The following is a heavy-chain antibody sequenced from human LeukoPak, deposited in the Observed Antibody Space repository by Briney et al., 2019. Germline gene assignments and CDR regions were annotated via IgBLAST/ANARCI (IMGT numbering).Heavy chain of an antibody. CDR1: GFTFSSYA. J-gene: IGHJ4*02. D-gene: IGHD5-18*01. Sequence: GGSLRLSCAASGFTFSSYAMHWVRQAPGKGLEWVAVISYDGSNKYYADSVKGRFTISRDNSKNTLYLQMNGLRAEDTAVYYCARDGEAMVYFDYWGQGTLVTVSS. CDR2: ISYDGSNK. CDR3: ARDGEAMVYFDY. V-gene: IGHV3-30*04.